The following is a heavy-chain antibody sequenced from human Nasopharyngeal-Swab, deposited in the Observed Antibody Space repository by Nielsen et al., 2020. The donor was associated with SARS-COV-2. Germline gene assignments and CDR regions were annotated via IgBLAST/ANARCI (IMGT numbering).Heavy chain of an antibody. V-gene: IGHV4-31*03. Sequence: SETLSLTCTVSGGSISSGGYYWSWIRQHPGKGLEWIGYIYYSGSTYYNPSLKSRVTISVDTSKNQFSLKLSSVTAADTAVYYCARETLGLGIVVGDDWGQGTLVTVSS. D-gene: IGHD3-22*01. CDR1: GGSISSGGYY. CDR3: ARETLGLGIVVGDD. CDR2: IYYSGST. J-gene: IGHJ4*02.